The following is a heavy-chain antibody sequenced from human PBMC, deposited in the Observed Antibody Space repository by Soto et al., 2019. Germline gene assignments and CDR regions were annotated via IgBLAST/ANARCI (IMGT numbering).Heavy chain of an antibody. CDR3: TGDRAPTGERALDI. CDR2: IYYSGNT. D-gene: IGHD3-16*01. V-gene: IGHV4-61*01. Sequence: SEPLSLTCTVSGDSVTSGNYYWSWIRQPPGKGLEWIGYIYYSGNTNYKSSLKSRVTISIDTSKNQFSLDLSSVTAADTAAYYCTGDRAPTGERALDIWGQGTMVTVSS. J-gene: IGHJ3*02. CDR1: GDSVTSGNYY.